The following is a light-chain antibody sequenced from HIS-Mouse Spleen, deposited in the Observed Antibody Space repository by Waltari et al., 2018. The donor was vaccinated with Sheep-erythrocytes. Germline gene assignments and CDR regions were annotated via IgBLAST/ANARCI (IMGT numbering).Light chain of an antibody. CDR3: CSYAGSYTWV. CDR2: EGS. Sequence: QSALTQPASVSGSPGQSITISCTGTSSDVGSYHLVPWYQQHPGKAPKLMIYEGSKRPSGVSNRFSGSKSGNTASLTISGLQAEDEADYYCCSYAGSYTWVFGGGTKLTVL. J-gene: IGLJ3*02. V-gene: IGLV2-23*01. CDR1: SSDVGSYHL.